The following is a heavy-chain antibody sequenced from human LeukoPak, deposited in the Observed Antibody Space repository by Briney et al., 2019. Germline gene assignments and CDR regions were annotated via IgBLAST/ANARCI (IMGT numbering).Heavy chain of an antibody. J-gene: IGHJ4*02. CDR2: IYYSGST. CDR1: GGSISSYY. Sequence: SETLSLTCTVSGGSISSYYWSWIRQPPGKGLEWIGYIYYSGSTNYNPSLKSRVTISVDTSKNQFSLKLSSVTAADTAVYYCAGVLAYGDYRHDYWGQGTLVTVSS. D-gene: IGHD4-17*01. CDR3: AGVLAYGDYRHDY. V-gene: IGHV4-59*01.